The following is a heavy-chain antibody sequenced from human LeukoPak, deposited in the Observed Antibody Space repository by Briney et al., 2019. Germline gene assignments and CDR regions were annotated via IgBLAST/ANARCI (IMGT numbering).Heavy chain of an antibody. D-gene: IGHD3-3*01. Sequence: GGSLRLSCAASGFTVSSNYMSWVRQAPGKGLEWVSVIYSGGSTYYADSVKGRFTISRDNSKNTLYLQMNSLRAEDTAVYYCARAGDFWSGYGYFGYWGQGTLVTVSS. V-gene: IGHV3-53*01. CDR3: ARAGDFWSGYGYFGY. CDR1: GFTVSSNY. CDR2: IYSGGST. J-gene: IGHJ4*02.